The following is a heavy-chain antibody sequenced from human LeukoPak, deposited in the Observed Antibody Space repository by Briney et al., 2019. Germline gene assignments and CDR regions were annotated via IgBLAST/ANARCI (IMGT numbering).Heavy chain of an antibody. V-gene: IGHV4-39*07. Sequence: SEPLSLTCTVSGGSISSGSYYWGWIRQPPGKGLEWIGSIYYSGSTYYNPSLKSRVTISVDTSKTQFSLKLSSVTAADTAVYYCARDPDYYDSSVYSPHFDYWGQGPLVTVSS. CDR3: ARDPDYYDSSVYSPHFDY. D-gene: IGHD3-22*01. J-gene: IGHJ4*02. CDR1: GGSISSGSYY. CDR2: IYYSGST.